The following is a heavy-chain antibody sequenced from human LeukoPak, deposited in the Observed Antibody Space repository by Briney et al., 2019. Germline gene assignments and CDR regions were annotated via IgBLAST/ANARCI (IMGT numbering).Heavy chain of an antibody. J-gene: IGHJ3*01. Sequence: SETLSLTCTVSGGSFSSNYWTWIRQPPGKGLEWIGYIFYSGSTTYNLSLKSRVTISVDTPKNQFSLKLSSVTAADTAVYYCAREMEYYDSSGYYYRLGASDLWGQGTMVTVSS. V-gene: IGHV4-59*01. CDR2: IFYSGST. D-gene: IGHD3-22*01. CDR3: AREMEYYDSSGYYYRLGASDL. CDR1: GGSFSSNY.